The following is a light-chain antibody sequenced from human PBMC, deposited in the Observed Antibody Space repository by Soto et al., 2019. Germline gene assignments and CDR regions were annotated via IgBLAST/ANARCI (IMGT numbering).Light chain of an antibody. Sequence: EIVMTQSPDTLSVSPGETATLSCRASQSVAGNLAWYQQKPGQPPRLLIYGVSTRATGVPARFSGSGSETDFSLTISSLQIEDFALYYCQQSNNWPPLTFGGGTKVEIK. J-gene: IGKJ4*01. CDR3: QQSNNWPPLT. CDR1: QSVAGN. CDR2: GVS. V-gene: IGKV3-15*01.